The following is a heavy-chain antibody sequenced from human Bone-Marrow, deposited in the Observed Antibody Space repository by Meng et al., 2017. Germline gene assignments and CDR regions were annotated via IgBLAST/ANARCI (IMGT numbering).Heavy chain of an antibody. J-gene: IGHJ4*02. CDR3: ARVKDIVVVVGEFDY. D-gene: IGHD2-15*01. CDR1: GFTFSNAW. CDR2: ISSSSSYI. V-gene: IGHV3-21*01. Sequence: GGSLRLSCAASGFTFSNAWMNWVRQAPGKGLEWVSSISSSSSYIYYADSVKGRFTISRDNAKNSLYLQMNSLRAEDTAVYYCARVKDIVVVVGEFDYWGQGTLVTVSS.